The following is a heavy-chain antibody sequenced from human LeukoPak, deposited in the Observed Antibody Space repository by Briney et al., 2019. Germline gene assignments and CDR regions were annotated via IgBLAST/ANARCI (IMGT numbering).Heavy chain of an antibody. CDR2: VSGSGGNT. D-gene: IGHD3-22*01. Sequence: GWSLRLSCAASGFSFGTYAMTWVRQAPGHGLECVSTVSGSGGNTYYTDSVKGRFTISRDNSKNTLFLQMSSLRAEDTALYYCTKGGVVSAFGYWGQGVMVTVSS. J-gene: IGHJ4*02. CDR3: TKGGVVSAFGY. CDR1: GFSFGTYA. V-gene: IGHV3-23*01.